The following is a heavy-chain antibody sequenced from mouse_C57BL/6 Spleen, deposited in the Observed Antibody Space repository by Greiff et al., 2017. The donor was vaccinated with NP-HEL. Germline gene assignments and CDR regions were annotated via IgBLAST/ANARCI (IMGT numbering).Heavy chain of an antibody. CDR3: AAIDHYFDY. CDR2: ISYDGSN. J-gene: IGHJ2*01. Sequence: EVKLVESGPGLVKPSQSLSLTCSVTGYSITSGYYWNWIRQFPGNKLEWMGYISYDGSNNYNPSLKNRISITRDTSKNQFFLKLNSVTTEDTATYYCAAIDHYFDYWGQGTTLTVSS. CDR1: GYSITSGYY. V-gene: IGHV3-6*01.